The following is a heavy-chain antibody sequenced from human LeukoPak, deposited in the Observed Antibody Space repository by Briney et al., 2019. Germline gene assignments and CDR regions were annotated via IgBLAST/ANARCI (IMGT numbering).Heavy chain of an antibody. D-gene: IGHD4-23*01. CDR1: GFAFDEHG. CDR2: ISGRGDNT. Sequence: GGSLRLSCTASGFAFDEHGMSWVRQAPGKGLEWVSGISGRGDNTYYADSVKGRFTISRDNSKNTLRLQMNSLRDEDTAVYYCAKRVQGNTGPFHCWGQGTLASVSS. V-gene: IGHV3-23*01. J-gene: IGHJ4*02. CDR3: AKRVQGNTGPFHC.